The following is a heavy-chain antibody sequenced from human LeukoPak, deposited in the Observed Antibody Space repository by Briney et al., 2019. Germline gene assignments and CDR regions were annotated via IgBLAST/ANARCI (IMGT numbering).Heavy chain of an antibody. V-gene: IGHV3-23*01. CDR3: AKGGFGWFGEFTGYYYYYMDV. D-gene: IGHD3-10*01. CDR2: ISGGGGST. CDR1: GFTFSSYA. Sequence: GGSLRLSCAASGFTFSSYAMSWVRQAPGKGLEWVSAISGGGGSTYYADSVKGRFTISRDNSKNTLYLQMDSLRAEDTAVYYCAKGGFGWFGEFTGYYYYYMDVWGKGTTVTVSS. J-gene: IGHJ6*03.